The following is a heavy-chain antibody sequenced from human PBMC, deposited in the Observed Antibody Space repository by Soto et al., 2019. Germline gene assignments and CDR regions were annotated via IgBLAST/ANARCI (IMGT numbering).Heavy chain of an antibody. Sequence: EVQLLESGGGLVQPGGSLRLSCAASGFTFSSYAMSWVRQAPGTGLEWVSAISGSGGSTYSADSVKGRFTISRDNSKNTLYLQMNSLRGEDTAVYYCAKDTGGIVATMDWGQGTLVTVSS. CDR2: ISGSGGST. V-gene: IGHV3-23*01. D-gene: IGHD5-12*01. CDR3: AKDTGGIVATMD. CDR1: GFTFSSYA. J-gene: IGHJ4*02.